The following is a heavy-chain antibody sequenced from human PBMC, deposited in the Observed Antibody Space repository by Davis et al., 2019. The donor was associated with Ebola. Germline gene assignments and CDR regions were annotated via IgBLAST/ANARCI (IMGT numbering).Heavy chain of an antibody. J-gene: IGHJ6*02. CDR1: SYTFFNYF. Sequence: ASSLVFCYTSSYTFFNYFMHWVRQAPGQGLDWMGIINPRGGSTTYAPKFQGRVTMTKDTSTATAYMEMYSLRSEDTAVYYCAGSVSDYYGMDVWGQWTTVTVS. V-gene: IGHV1-46*01. CDR3: AGSVSDYYGMDV. D-gene: IGHD1-26*01. CDR2: INPRGGST.